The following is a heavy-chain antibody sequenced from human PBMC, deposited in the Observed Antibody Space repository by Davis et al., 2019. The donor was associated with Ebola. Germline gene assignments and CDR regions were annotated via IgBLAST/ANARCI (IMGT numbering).Heavy chain of an antibody. V-gene: IGHV3-23*01. Sequence: PGGSLRLSCAASGFTFSTYAMSWVRQSPGKGLAWVSSIADSGGATYYTDSVKGRFVVSRDNSKNTLYLHMNSLRVEDTAVYYCAKRWELHYFDYWGQGALVAVSS. J-gene: IGHJ4*02. CDR3: AKRWELHYFDY. CDR2: IADSGGAT. D-gene: IGHD1-7*01. CDR1: GFTFSTYA.